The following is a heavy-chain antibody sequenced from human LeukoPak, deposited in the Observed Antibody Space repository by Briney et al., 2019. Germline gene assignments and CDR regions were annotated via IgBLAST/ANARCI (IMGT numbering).Heavy chain of an antibody. CDR3: AKTSSGYTGYFDY. J-gene: IGHJ4*02. V-gene: IGHV3-23*01. CDR2: ISGSGGST. CDR1: WFTLSSYA. Sequence: GALRLSCSASWFTLSSYAMSWVRQAPGKGLEWVSAISGSGGSTYYADSVKGRFTIPRDNSKNTLYLQMNSLRAEDTAVYYCAKTSSGYTGYFDYWGQGTLVTVSS. D-gene: IGHD3-22*01.